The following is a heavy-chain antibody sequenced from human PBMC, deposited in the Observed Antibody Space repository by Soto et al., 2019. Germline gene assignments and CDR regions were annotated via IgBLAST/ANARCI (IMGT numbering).Heavy chain of an antibody. D-gene: IGHD3-22*01. V-gene: IGHV4-30-2*01. Sequence: QLQLQESGSGLVKPSQTLSLTCAVSGGSISSGGYSWSWIRQPPGKGLEWIGYIYHSGSTYYNPSLKSRVTISIDRSKNQVSLKLSSVTAADTVVYYCARAYYYASSGYLSGMVFWVRGTAVTV. J-gene: IGHJ6*02. CDR2: IYHSGST. CDR3: ARAYYYASSGYLSGMVF. CDR1: GGSISSGGYS.